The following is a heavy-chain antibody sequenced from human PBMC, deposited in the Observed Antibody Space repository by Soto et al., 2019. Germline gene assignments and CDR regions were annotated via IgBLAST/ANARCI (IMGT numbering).Heavy chain of an antibody. V-gene: IGHV1-18*01. CDR2: MSAYSGKA. J-gene: IGHJ6*04. CDR1: GYTLTIYG. D-gene: IGHD3-10*02. Sequence: QAQLVQSGGEVKRPGASVKVSCKASGYTLTIYGMTWVRQAPGQVLEWMGWMSAYSGKAEYAQKFQGRVTMATDTSTSTAHMEVRGLRPGDSAIYYCSHYVCTAGYYSGMDVWGEGTTVTVSS. CDR3: SHYVCTAGYYSGMDV.